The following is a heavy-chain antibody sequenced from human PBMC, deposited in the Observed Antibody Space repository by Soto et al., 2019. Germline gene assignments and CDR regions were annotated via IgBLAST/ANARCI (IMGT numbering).Heavy chain of an antibody. D-gene: IGHD4-17*01. CDR2: INHSGST. CDR3: ARAHGDYVSDWFDP. CDR1: GGSFSGYY. V-gene: IGHV4-34*01. Sequence: KPSETLSLTCAVYGGSFSGYYWSWIRQPPGKGLEWIGEINHSGSTNYNPSLKSRVTISVDTSKNQFSLKLSSVTAADTAVCYCARAHGDYVSDWFDPWGQGTLVTVSS. J-gene: IGHJ5*02.